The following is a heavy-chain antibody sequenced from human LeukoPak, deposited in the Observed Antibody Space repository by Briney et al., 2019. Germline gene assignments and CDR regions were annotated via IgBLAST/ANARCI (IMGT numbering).Heavy chain of an antibody. J-gene: IGHJ5*02. D-gene: IGHD6-13*01. CDR1: GGSISSYY. CDR2: IYYSGST. Sequence: SETLSLTCTVSGGSISSYYWSWIRQPPGKGLEWIGYIYYSGSTNYNPSLKSRVTISVDTSKNQFSLKLSSVTAADTAVYYCARDFTGAAANQIYNWFDPWGQGTLVTVSS. V-gene: IGHV4-59*01. CDR3: ARDFTGAAANQIYNWFDP.